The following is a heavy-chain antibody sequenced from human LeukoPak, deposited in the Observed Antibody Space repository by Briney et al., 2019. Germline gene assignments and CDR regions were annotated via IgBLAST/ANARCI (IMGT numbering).Heavy chain of an antibody. CDR2: ISSSSSYI. D-gene: IGHD3-22*01. CDR1: GFTFSSYS. J-gene: IGHJ4*02. Sequence: GGSLRLSCAASGFTFSSYSMNWVRQAPGKGLEWVSSISSSSSYIYCADSVKGRFTISRDNAKNSLYLQMNSLRAEDTAVYYCARGGQEYYYDSSGYPRPTDYWGQGTLVTVSS. V-gene: IGHV3-21*01. CDR3: ARGGQEYYYDSSGYPRPTDY.